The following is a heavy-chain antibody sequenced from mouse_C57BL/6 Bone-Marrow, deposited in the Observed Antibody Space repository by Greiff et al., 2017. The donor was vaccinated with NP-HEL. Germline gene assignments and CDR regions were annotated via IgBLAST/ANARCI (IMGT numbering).Heavy chain of an antibody. CDR3: AREGGLRRRTYAMDY. CDR2: INYDGSST. D-gene: IGHD2-4*01. V-gene: IGHV5-16*01. Sequence: EVKVVESEGGLVQPGSSMKLSCTASGFTFSDYYMAWVRQVPEKGLEWVANINYDGSSTYYLDSLKSRLIISRDNAKNILYLQMRSLKSEDTATYYCAREGGLRRRTYAMDYWGQGTSVTVSS. CDR1: GFTFSDYY. J-gene: IGHJ4*01.